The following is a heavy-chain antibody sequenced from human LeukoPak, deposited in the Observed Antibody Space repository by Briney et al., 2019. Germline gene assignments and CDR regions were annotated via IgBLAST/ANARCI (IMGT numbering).Heavy chain of an antibody. J-gene: IGHJ4*02. Sequence: GGSLRLSCAASGFTFSSYAMSWVRQAPGKGLEWVSVISIGGGSTYYADSVKGRFTISRDNSKNFLHLQMNSLRAEDTAVYYCAKDHLASGNYVLNFDYWGQGTLVTVSS. CDR2: ISIGGGST. CDR3: AKDHLASGNYVLNFDY. V-gene: IGHV3-23*01. CDR1: GFTFSSYA. D-gene: IGHD3-10*01.